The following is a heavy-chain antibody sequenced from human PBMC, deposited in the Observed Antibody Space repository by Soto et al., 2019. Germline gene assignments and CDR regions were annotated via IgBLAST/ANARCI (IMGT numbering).Heavy chain of an antibody. D-gene: IGHD2-15*01. Sequence: ASVKVSCKASGYTFTSSDINWVRQAPVQGLEWMGWMNPNTGNSGFAQKFQGRVTITADESTSTAYMELSSLRSEDTAVYYCAKPGRGYCSGGSCYPTATNYYYYGMDVWGQGTTVTVS. J-gene: IGHJ6*02. CDR3: AKPGRGYCSGGSCYPTATNYYYYGMDV. CDR2: MNPNTGNS. CDR1: GYTFTSSD. V-gene: IGHV1-8*01.